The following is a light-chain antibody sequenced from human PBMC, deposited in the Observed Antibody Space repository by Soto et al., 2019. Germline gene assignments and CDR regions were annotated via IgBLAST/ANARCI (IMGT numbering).Light chain of an antibody. J-gene: IGLJ2*01. CDR2: TNN. V-gene: IGLV1-47*02. CDR1: TSNIGTNY. Sequence: QSVLTQPPSASGTPGQRGTISCSGSTSNIGTNYVYWYQQFPPTAPKLHIYTNNQRPSGVPDLSSGDKCGTSASLAISGGRFEDEADYCCAAWDDRLSAVIFGGGTKLTV. CDR3: AAWDDRLSAVI.